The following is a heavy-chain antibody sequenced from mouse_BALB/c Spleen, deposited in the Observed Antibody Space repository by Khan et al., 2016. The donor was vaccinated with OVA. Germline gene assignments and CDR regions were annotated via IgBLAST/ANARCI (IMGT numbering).Heavy chain of an antibody. J-gene: IGHJ2*01. CDR2: INPTSGYT. CDR1: GYTFTSYW. V-gene: IGHV1-7*01. Sequence: QVQLKESGAELVKPGASVKMSCTASGYTFTSYWMHWIKQRPGQGLEWIGYINPTSGYTDYNQKFKDKATLTADKSSSTAYMQLSSLTSYDSAVYYCARDRIDYWGQGTALTVSS. CDR3: ARDRIDY.